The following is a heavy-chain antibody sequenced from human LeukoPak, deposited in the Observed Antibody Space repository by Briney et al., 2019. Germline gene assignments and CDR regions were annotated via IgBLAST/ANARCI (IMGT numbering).Heavy chain of an antibody. V-gene: IGHV1-69*04. J-gene: IGHJ4*02. CDR2: IIPILGIA. CDR3: AKDMASSSRPFY. D-gene: IGHD6-6*01. Sequence: ASVKVSCKASGGTFSSYAISWVRQAPGQGLEWMGRIIPILGIANYAQKFQGRVTITADKSTSTAYMELSSLRSEDTAVYYCAKDMASSSRPFYWGQGTLVTVSS. CDR1: GGTFSSYA.